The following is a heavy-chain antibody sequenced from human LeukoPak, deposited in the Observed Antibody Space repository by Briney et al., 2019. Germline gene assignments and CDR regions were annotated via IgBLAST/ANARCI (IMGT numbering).Heavy chain of an antibody. CDR2: IKKDGSEE. Sequence: PGGSLRLSXTASGFSFSTSWMSWVRQTPGKGLEWVANIKKDGSEEYYVDSVKTRFTISRDNAKNSLYLQLNSVIVEDTAVYYCTRLSTSVAGGDHWGQGTLVTVSS. V-gene: IGHV3-7*01. J-gene: IGHJ4*02. CDR3: TRLSTSVAGGDH. CDR1: GFSFSTSW. D-gene: IGHD6-19*01.